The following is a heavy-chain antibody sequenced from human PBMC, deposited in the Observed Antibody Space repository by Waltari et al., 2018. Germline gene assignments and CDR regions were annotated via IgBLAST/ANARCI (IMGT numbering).Heavy chain of an antibody. CDR2: FVPEDGEN. J-gene: IGHJ5*02. D-gene: IGHD3-10*01. CDR1: GYTLTELS. V-gene: IGHV1-24*01. CDR3: ATFGPYYYGSGSYYWFDP. Sequence: QVQLVQSGAEVKKPGASVKVSCKVSGYTLTELSMHWVRQAPGKGLEWMGGFVPEDGENIYAQKFQGRVTMTEDTSTDTAYMELSSLRSEDTAVYYCATFGPYYYGSGSYYWFDPWGQGTLVTVSS.